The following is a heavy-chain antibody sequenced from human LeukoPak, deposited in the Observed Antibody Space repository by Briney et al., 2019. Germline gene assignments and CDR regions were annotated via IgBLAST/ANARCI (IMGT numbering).Heavy chain of an antibody. CDR3: ASLGPSRSSGSYSLNDATFDP. V-gene: IGHV1-18*01. D-gene: IGHD1-26*01. CDR2: ISAYNGNT. J-gene: IGHJ5*02. Sequence: RASVKVSCKASGYTFTSYGISWVRQAPGQGLEWMGWISAYNGNTNYAQKLQGRVTMTTDTSTSTAYMELRSLRSDDTAVYYCASLGPSRSSGSYSLNDATFDPWGQGTLVTVSS. CDR1: GYTFTSYG.